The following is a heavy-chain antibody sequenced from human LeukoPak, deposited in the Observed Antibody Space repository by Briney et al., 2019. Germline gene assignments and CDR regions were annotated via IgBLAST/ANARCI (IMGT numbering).Heavy chain of an antibody. J-gene: IGHJ3*02. CDR1: GFTFGSFA. V-gene: IGHV3-23*01. CDR2: ISIITRST. D-gene: IGHD3-3*01. CDR3: AQDSLEGANIDSFDI. Sequence: GGSLRLSCVASGFTFGSFAMSWVRQAPGKGLEWVSGISIITRSTFYADSVKGRFTISRDNSQNTLFLQMHSLRADDTAVYYCAQDSLEGANIDSFDIWGQGTMVAVSS.